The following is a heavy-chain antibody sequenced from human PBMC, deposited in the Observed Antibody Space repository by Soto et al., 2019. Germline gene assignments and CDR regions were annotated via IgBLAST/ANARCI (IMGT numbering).Heavy chain of an antibody. J-gene: IGHJ6*03. V-gene: IGHV1-69*01. CDR2: TIPLFGTA. CDR1: GGTFSSYA. Sequence: QVQLVQSGAEVKKPGSSVKVACKASGGTFSSYAISWVRQAPGQGLEWMGGTIPLFGTANYTQKFQGRVTITADESTSPAYMELSSLRSEETAVYYCARGLEWPDGLLDVWGKGTTVTVS. CDR3: ARGLEWPDGLLDV. D-gene: IGHD3-3*01.